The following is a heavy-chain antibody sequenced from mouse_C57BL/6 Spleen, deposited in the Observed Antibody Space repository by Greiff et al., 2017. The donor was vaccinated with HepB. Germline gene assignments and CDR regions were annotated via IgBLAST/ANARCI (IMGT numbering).Heavy chain of an antibody. Sequence: EVMLVESGGGLVQPGGSLKLSCAASGFTFSDYYMYWVRQTPEKRLEWVAYISNGGGSTYYPDTVKGRFTISRDNAKNTLYLQMSRLKSEDTAMYYCARQTDYGRVDYWGQGTTLTVSS. CDR1: GFTFSDYY. J-gene: IGHJ2*01. CDR3: ARQTDYGRVDY. CDR2: ISNGGGST. D-gene: IGHD1-1*01. V-gene: IGHV5-12*01.